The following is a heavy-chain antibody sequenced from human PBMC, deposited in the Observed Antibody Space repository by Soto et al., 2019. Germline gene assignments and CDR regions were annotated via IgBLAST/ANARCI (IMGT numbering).Heavy chain of an antibody. CDR3: AELRGDYVVYYYYYGMDV. Sequence: QLQLQESGPGLVKPSENLSLTCTVSGGSISSSSYYWGWIRQPPGKGLQWIGSIYYSGRTYYNPSLKSRVTISVNTSKNQFTLKLSSVTAADTAVYYCAELRGDYVVYYYYYGMDVWCQGTTVTVSS. V-gene: IGHV4-39*01. CDR2: IYYSGRT. CDR1: GGSISSSSYY. D-gene: IGHD4-17*01. J-gene: IGHJ6*02.